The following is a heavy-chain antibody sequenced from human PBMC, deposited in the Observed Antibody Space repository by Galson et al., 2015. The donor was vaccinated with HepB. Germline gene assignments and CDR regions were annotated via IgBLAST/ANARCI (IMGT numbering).Heavy chain of an antibody. D-gene: IGHD4-11*01. CDR1: GVTFSSYP. Sequence: ALRLSCAASGVTFSSYPMTWVRQAPGKGLEWVSAISGNGGSTFYADSVKGRFTISRDNSKNTLYLQMDSLRAEEPAVYYCAKASRDSNSYLACWGQGTMFTVSS. CDR3: AKASRDSNSYLAC. J-gene: IGHJ4*02. CDR2: ISGNGGST. V-gene: IGHV3-23*01.